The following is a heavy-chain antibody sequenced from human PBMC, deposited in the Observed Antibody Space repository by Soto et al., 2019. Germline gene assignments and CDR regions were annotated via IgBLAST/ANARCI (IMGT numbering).Heavy chain of an antibody. Sequence: QVQLAQSANEVKKPGASVRVSCKAAGYTFIRYGIAWVRQAPGQGLEWMGSISPYNDYTVYAQKFQGRVSMTADTSTRTVYMNLRGLKSDDTAVYYCARGGYYDNSWGKLSHYGLDVWGQGTSVSVSS. CDR3: ARGGYYDNSWGKLSHYGLDV. CDR1: GYTFIRYG. V-gene: IGHV1-18*01. J-gene: IGHJ6*02. D-gene: IGHD3-16*01. CDR2: ISPYNDYT.